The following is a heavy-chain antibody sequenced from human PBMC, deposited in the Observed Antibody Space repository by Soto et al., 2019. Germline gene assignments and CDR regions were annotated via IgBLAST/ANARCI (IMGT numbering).Heavy chain of an antibody. CDR3: AKALGELSPESYDY. D-gene: IGHD3-16*02. Sequence: QVQLVESGGGVVKPGRALRLSCAASGFTFSSYAMHWVRQAPGKGLEWVAVISYDGSDKYYADSVKGRFTISRDNSKNTLTLQMNSLRADDTAVYYCAKALGELSPESYDYWGQGTLITVSS. V-gene: IGHV3-30*18. CDR2: ISYDGSDK. J-gene: IGHJ4*02. CDR1: GFTFSSYA.